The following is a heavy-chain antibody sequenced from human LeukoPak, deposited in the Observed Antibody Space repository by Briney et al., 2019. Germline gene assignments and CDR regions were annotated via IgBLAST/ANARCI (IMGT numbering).Heavy chain of an antibody. D-gene: IGHD5-12*01. V-gene: IGHV3-23*01. CDR2: ISGSGGST. Sequence: PGGSLRLSCAASGFTFSSYGMSWVRQAPGKGLEWVSAISGSGGSTYYADSVKGRFTISRDNSKNTLYLQMNSLRAEDTAVYYCAKVAVATILVTYYYMDVWGKGTTVTVSS. J-gene: IGHJ6*03. CDR3: AKVAVATILVTYYYMDV. CDR1: GFTFSSYG.